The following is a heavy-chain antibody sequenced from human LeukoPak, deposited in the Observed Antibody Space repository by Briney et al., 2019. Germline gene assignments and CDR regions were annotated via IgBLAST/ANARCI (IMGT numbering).Heavy chain of an antibody. CDR2: IIPIFGTA. D-gene: IGHD2-2*02. J-gene: IGHJ6*03. CDR3: ASTSDIVVVPAAIGDYYYYMDV. CDR1: GGTFSSYA. Sequence: ASVKVSCKASGGTFSSYAISWVRQAPGQGLEWMGGIIPIFGTANYAQKFQGRVTFTADESTSTAYMELSSLRSEDTAVYYCASTSDIVVVPAAIGDYYYYMDVWGKGTTVTVSS. V-gene: IGHV1-69*13.